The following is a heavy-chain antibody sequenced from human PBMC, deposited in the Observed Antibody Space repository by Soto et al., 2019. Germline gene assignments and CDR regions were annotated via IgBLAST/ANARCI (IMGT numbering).Heavy chain of an antibody. J-gene: IGHJ4*02. V-gene: IGHV4-30-4*01. CDR2: IYYSGST. D-gene: IGHD3-22*01. Sequence: PSETLSLTCTVSGGSVSSGDYYWSWIRQPPGKGLEWIGYIYYSGSTYYNPSLKSRVTISVDTSKNQFSLKLSSVTAADTAVYYCARGIRYYDSSGYYLKPVDYWGQGTLVTVSS. CDR3: ARGIRYYDSSGYYLKPVDY. CDR1: GGSVSSGDYY.